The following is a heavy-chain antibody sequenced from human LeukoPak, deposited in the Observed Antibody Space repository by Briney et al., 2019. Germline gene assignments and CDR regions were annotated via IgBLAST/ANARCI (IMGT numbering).Heavy chain of an antibody. J-gene: IGHJ4*02. Sequence: SETLSLTCTVSGGSIRSYWSWIRQPAGKGLEWIGRIYGSGSTYYNPSLKSRVTISVDTSKNQFSLKLSSVTAADTAVYYCARDLWSGELSFDYWGQGTLVTVSS. CDR2: IYGSGST. CDR3: ARDLWSGELSFDY. D-gene: IGHD3-10*01. CDR1: GGSIRSY. V-gene: IGHV4-4*07.